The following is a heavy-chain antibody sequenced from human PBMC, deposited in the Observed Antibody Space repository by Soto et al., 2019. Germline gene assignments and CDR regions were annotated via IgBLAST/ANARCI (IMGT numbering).Heavy chain of an antibody. CDR3: AKRKGYGDYPYYYYYYMDV. CDR2: ISGSGGST. J-gene: IGHJ6*03. CDR1: GFTFSSYA. D-gene: IGHD4-17*01. Sequence: EVQLLESGGGLVQPGGSLRLSCAASGFTFSSYAMSWVRQAPGKGLEWVSAISGSGGSTYYADSVKGRFTISRDNSKNTLYLEMNSLRAEDTAVYYCAKRKGYGDYPYYYYYYMDVWGKGTTVTVSS. V-gene: IGHV3-23*01.